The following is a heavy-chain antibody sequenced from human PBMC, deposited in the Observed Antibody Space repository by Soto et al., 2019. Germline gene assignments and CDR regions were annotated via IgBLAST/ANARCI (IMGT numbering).Heavy chain of an antibody. J-gene: IGHJ6*03. D-gene: IGHD3-3*01. Sequence: EVQLVESGGGLVKPGGSLRLSCAASGFDFSSYSMNWVRQAPGQGLEWVSSINEDSSYIYYAHSLRCRFTISRDNAKESLYLQMNSLRAEDTAVYYFVRDFGWYFRSGYMDVWGDGATVTVSS. CDR1: GFDFSSYS. CDR3: VRDFGWYFRSGYMDV. V-gene: IGHV3-21*02. CDR2: INEDSSYI.